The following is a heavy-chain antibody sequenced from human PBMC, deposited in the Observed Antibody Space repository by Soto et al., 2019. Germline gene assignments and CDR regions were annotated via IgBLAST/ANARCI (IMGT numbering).Heavy chain of an antibody. V-gene: IGHV1-69*01. J-gene: IGHJ1*01. CDR1: GGTFSSYA. D-gene: IGHD6-13*01. Sequence: QVQLVQSGAEVKKPGSSVKVSCKASGGTFSSYAISWVRQAPGQGLEWMGGIIAIFGTANYAQKFQGRVTTTADESTSTAYMELSSLRSEDTAVYYCARARKGTAAASGYFQHWGQGTLVTVSS. CDR3: ARARKGTAAASGYFQH. CDR2: IIAIFGTA.